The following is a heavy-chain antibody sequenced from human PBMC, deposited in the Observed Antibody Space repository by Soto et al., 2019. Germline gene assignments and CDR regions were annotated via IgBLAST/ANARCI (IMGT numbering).Heavy chain of an antibody. CDR1: GYTFTGYY. Sequence: CKASGYTFTGYYMHWVRQAPGQGLEWMGWINPNSGGTNYAQKFQGWVTMTRDTSISTAYMELSRLRSDDTAVYYCARAGIVVVPAAGFGGHLVYWGQGTLVTVSS. V-gene: IGHV1-2*04. CDR2: INPNSGGT. CDR3: ARAGIVVVPAAGFGGHLVY. J-gene: IGHJ4*02. D-gene: IGHD2-2*01.